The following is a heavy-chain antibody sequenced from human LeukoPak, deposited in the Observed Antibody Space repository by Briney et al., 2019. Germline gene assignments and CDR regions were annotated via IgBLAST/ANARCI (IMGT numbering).Heavy chain of an antibody. CDR2: INHSGSA. CDR1: GGSFSGYY. J-gene: IGHJ4*02. CDR3: ARGQGTVTTH. Sequence: SETLSLTCAVYGGSFSGYYWTWIRQPPGKGLEWIGEINHSGSANYSPSLSSRVAISLDMSENQFSLKLTSVTAADTAVYYCARGQGTVTTHWGQGTLVTVSS. V-gene: IGHV4-34*01. D-gene: IGHD4-17*01.